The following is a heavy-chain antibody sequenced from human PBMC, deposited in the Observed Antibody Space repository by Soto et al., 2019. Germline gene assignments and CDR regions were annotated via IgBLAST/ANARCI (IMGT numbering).Heavy chain of an antibody. CDR1: GFTFTNYW. V-gene: IGHV3-30*03. J-gene: IGHJ4*02. D-gene: IGHD2-2*01. CDR2: ISYDGSNK. CDR3: ARKGGLFLQLVGGEYYFDY. Sequence: GGSLRLSCAASGFTFTNYWMHWVRQAPGKGLEWVAVISYDGSNKYYADSVKGRFTISRDNSKNTLYLQMNSLRAEDTAVYYCARKGGLFLQLVGGEYYFDYWGQGTLVTVSS.